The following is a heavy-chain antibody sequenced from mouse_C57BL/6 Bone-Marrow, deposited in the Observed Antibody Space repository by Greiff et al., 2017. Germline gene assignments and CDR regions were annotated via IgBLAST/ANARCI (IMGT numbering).Heavy chain of an antibody. J-gene: IGHJ1*03. CDR3: ARHYGSSSYWYFDV. CDR2: IDPSDSYT. V-gene: IGHV1-50*01. CDR1: GYTFTSYW. Sequence: VQLQQPGAELVKPGASVKLSCKASGYTFTSYWMQWVKQRPGQGLEWIGEIDPSDSYTNYNQKFKGKATLTVDTSSSTAYMQLSSLTSEDSAAYYCARHYGSSSYWYFDVWGTGTTVTVSS. D-gene: IGHD1-1*01.